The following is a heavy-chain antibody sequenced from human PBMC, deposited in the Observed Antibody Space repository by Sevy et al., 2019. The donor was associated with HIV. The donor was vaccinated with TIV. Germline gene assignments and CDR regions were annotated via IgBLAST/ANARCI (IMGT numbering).Heavy chain of an antibody. CDR1: GFTFSSHA. CDR2: ISYDGSNK. D-gene: IGHD6-13*01. Sequence: GGSLRLSCAASGFTFSSHAMHWVRQAPGKGLEWMTIISYDGSNKNHADSVKGRFTISRDNSKNTLYLQRNSLRPEDTAVYYCARAPGAVIAAGPYDLDYWGQGTLVTVSS. CDR3: ARAPGAVIAAGPYDLDY. V-gene: IGHV3-30*04. J-gene: IGHJ4*02.